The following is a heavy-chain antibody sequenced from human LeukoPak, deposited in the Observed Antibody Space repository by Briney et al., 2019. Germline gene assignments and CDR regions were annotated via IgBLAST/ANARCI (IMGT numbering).Heavy chain of an antibody. D-gene: IGHD3-22*01. CDR2: IYYSGST. Sequence: SETLSLTCTVSGGSISSSSYYWGWIRQPPGKGLEWIGSIYYSGSTYYNPTLKSRVTISVDTSKNQFSLKLSSVTAADTAVYYCVAMGYYYDSSGVDYWGQGTLVTVSS. V-gene: IGHV4-39*07. CDR3: VAMGYYYDSSGVDY. CDR1: GGSISSSSYY. J-gene: IGHJ4*02.